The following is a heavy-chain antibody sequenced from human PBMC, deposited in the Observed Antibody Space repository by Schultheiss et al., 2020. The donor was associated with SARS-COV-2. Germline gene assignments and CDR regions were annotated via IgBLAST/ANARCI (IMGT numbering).Heavy chain of an antibody. V-gene: IGHV3-11*06. J-gene: IGHJ6*02. CDR2: ISSSSSYT. Sequence: GGSLRLSCAVSGGSISSSNWWSWVRQAPGKGLEWVSYISSSSSYTNYADSVKGRFTISRDNSKNTLYLQMNSLRAEDTAVYYCARDQGYCGGDCYRFYYYGMDVWGQGTTVTVSS. CDR3: ARDQGYCGGDCYRFYYYGMDV. CDR1: GGSISSSN. D-gene: IGHD2-21*02.